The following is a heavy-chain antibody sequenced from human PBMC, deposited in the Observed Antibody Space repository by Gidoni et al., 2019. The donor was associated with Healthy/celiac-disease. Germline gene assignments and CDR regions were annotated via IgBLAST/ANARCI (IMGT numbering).Heavy chain of an antibody. CDR1: GFSLSTSGVG. V-gene: IGHV2-5*01. CDR3: ARDYCRGGSCYVYFQH. Sequence: QITLKESGPTLVKPTQTLTLTCTFSGFSLSTSGVGVGWIRQPPGKALEWLALISWNDDKRYSPSLTSRLTITKDTSKTQVVLTLSHMDPVDTATYYYARDYCRGGSCYVYFQHLGQGTLVTVSS. D-gene: IGHD2-15*01. CDR2: ISWNDDK. J-gene: IGHJ1*01.